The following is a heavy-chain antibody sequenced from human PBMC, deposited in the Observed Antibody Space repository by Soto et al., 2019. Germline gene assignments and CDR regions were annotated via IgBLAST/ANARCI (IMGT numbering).Heavy chain of an antibody. Sequence: EVQLVESGGGLVKPGGSLRLSCAASGFTFSNAWMNWVRQAPGKGLEWVGRIKSKTDGGTTDYAAPVKGRFTISRDDSKNTLYLQMSSLKTADTAVYYCTTDIGYYYGSGNPEPGMAFEIWGQGTMVTVSS. CDR2: IKSKTDGGTT. D-gene: IGHD3-10*01. V-gene: IGHV3-15*07. CDR3: TTDIGYYYGSGNPEPGMAFEI. CDR1: GFTFSNAW. J-gene: IGHJ3*02.